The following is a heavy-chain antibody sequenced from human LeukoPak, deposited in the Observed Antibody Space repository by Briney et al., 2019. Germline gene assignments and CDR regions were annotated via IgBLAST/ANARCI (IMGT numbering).Heavy chain of an antibody. CDR1: GFTFSTYA. V-gene: IGHV3-23*01. J-gene: IGHJ4*02. CDR3: AKEYRGGWPFDY. Sequence: PGGSLRLSCAASGFTFSTYAMSWVRQAPGKGLDWVSGISGSGGTTYYADSVKGRFTIFRDNSNNMLYLQMDSLRAEDTAVYYCAKEYRGGWPFDYWGQGTLVTVSS. D-gene: IGHD6-19*01. CDR2: ISGSGGTT.